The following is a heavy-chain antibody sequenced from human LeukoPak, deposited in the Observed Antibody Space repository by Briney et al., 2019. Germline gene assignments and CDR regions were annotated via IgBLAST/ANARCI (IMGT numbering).Heavy chain of an antibody. CDR3: ARRDILTGYFFESKNAFDI. CDR2: INPNSGGT. V-gene: IGHV1-2*02. J-gene: IGHJ3*02. D-gene: IGHD3-9*01. Sequence: ASVKVSCKASGYTFTGYYMHWVRQAPGQGLEWMGWINPNSGGTNYAQKFQGRVTMTRDTSISTAYMELSRLRSDDTAVYYCARRDILTGYFFESKNAFDIWGQGTMVTVSS. CDR1: GYTFTGYY.